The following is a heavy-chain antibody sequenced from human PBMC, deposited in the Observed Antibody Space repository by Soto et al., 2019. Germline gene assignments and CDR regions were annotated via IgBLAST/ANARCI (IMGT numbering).Heavy chain of an antibody. Sequence: QVQLVESGGGVVQPGRSLRLSCAASGFTFSSYAMHCVRQAPGKGLEWVAVISYDGSNKYYADSVKGRFTISRDNSKNTLYLQMNSLRAEDTAVYYCARDLLVRGVIDAFDIWGQGTMVTVSS. CDR3: ARDLLVRGVIDAFDI. CDR2: ISYDGSNK. CDR1: GFTFSSYA. D-gene: IGHD3-10*01. J-gene: IGHJ3*02. V-gene: IGHV3-30-3*01.